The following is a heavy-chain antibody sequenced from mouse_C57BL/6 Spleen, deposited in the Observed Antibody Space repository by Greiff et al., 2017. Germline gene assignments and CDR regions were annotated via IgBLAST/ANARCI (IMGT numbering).Heavy chain of an antibody. D-gene: IGHD1-1*01. CDR3: ARGSSSGYFDY. V-gene: IGHV5-4*01. Sequence: EVQLVESGGGLVKPGGSLKLSCAASGFTFSSDAMSWVRQTPEKRLEWVATISDGGSYTYSPDNVQGRCTISRDNAKKNLYLQMSHRKSEDTAMYYCARGSSSGYFDYWGQGTTLTVSS. CDR1: GFTFSSDA. CDR2: ISDGGSYT. J-gene: IGHJ2*01.